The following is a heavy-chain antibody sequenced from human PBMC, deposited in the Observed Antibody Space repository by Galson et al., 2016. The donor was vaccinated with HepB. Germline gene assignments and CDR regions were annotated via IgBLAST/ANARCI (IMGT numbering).Heavy chain of an antibody. Sequence: QSGAEVKKPGESLRISCKGSGYSFTNYWITWVRQMPGKGLEWMGRIDPSDSFINYSPSFQGHVTFSVDNSLNTSYVQCSSLKASDTAMYYCARRRRPTGPDDWGQGTLVIVSS. CDR1: GYSFTNYW. D-gene: IGHD4-17*01. CDR3: ARRRRPTGPDD. CDR2: IDPSDSFI. J-gene: IGHJ4*02. V-gene: IGHV5-10-1*01.